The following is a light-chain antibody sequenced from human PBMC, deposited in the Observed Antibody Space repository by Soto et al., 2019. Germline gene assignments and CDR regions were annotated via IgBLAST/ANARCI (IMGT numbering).Light chain of an antibody. CDR1: QSVSSSY. Sequence: EIVLTQSPGTLSLSPGERATLSCRASQSVSSSYLAWYQQKPGQAPRLLIYGASSRATGIPDRFSGSGSGTDFTLTISRLEPEDFALDYCQQYGSSPPYTCGQGTKLEIK. CDR2: GAS. CDR3: QQYGSSPPYT. V-gene: IGKV3-20*01. J-gene: IGKJ2*01.